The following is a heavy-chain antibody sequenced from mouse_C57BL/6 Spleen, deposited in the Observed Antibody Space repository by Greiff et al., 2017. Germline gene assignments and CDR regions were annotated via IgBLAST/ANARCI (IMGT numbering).Heavy chain of an antibody. CDR2: INYDGSST. J-gene: IGHJ2*01. CDR1: GFTFSDYY. Sequence: DVKLVESEGGLVQPGSSMKLSCTASGFTFSDYYMAWVRQVPEKGLEWVANINYDGSSTYYLDSLKSRFIISRDNAKNILYLQMSSLKSEDTATYYCARAGKGYYFDYWGQGTTLTVSS. V-gene: IGHV5-16*01. CDR3: ARAGKGYYFDY.